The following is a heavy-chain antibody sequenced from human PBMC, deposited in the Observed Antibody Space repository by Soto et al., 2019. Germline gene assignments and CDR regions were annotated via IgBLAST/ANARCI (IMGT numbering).Heavy chain of an antibody. V-gene: IGHV4-59*01. CDR3: ARDANYYDSSGYYGVFVY. J-gene: IGHJ4*02. CDR2: IYYSGST. Sequence: SETLSLTCTVSGGSISSYYWSWIRQPPGKGLEWIGYIYYSGSTNYNPSLKSRVTISVDTSKNQFSLKLSSVTAADTAVYYCARDANYYDSSGYYGVFVYWGQGTLVTVSS. D-gene: IGHD3-22*01. CDR1: GGSISSYY.